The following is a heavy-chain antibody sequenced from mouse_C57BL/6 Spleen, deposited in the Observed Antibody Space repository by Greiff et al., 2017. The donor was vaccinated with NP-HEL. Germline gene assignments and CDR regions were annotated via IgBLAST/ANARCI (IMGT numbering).Heavy chain of an antibody. CDR3: ARGHSSGYAMDY. CDR2: IYPGDGDT. D-gene: IGHD3-1*01. Sequence: QVQLQQSGPELVKPGASVKISCKASGYAFSSSWMNWVKQRPGKGLEWIGRIYPGDGDTNYNGKFKGKATLTADKSSSTAYMQLSSLTSEDSAVYFCARGHSSGYAMDYWGQGTSVTVSS. V-gene: IGHV1-82*01. J-gene: IGHJ4*01. CDR1: GYAFSSSW.